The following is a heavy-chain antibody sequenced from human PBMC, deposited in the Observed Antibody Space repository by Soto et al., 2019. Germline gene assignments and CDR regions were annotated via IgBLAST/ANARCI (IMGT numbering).Heavy chain of an antibody. D-gene: IGHD6-25*01. CDR1: TFIFTNYA. CDR3: ATISDRGIAAALDF. CDR2: ISGSGGTT. Sequence: EVQLLESGGGLVQPGGSLRLSCAASTFIFTNYAMSWVRQAPGAGLEWVSAISGSGGTTYYAESVKGRFPISRDNSKNTLYPQLNSLRVEDTAIYYCATISDRGIAAALDFWGQGTLVTVSS. V-gene: IGHV3-23*01. J-gene: IGHJ4*02.